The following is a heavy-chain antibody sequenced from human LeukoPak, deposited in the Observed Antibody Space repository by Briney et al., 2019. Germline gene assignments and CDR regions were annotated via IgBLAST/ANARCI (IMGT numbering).Heavy chain of an antibody. CDR2: IYYSGNT. CDR1: GGSISSYY. V-gene: IGHV4-59*01. J-gene: IGHJ5*02. D-gene: IGHD3-22*01. Sequence: PSETLSLTCTVSGGSISSYYWSWIRQPPGKGLEWIGYIYYSGNTNYNPSLKSRVTISVDTSKNQFSLKLSSVTAADTAVYYCARMYYYDSSGYPDWFDPWGQGTLVTVSS. CDR3: ARMYYYDSSGYPDWFDP.